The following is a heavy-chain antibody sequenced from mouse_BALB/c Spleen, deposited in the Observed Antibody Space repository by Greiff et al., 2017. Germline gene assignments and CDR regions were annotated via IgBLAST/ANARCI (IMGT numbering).Heavy chain of an antibody. V-gene: IGHV5-6-5*01. CDR3: ARAYERAWFAY. CDR1: GFTFSSYA. J-gene: IGHJ3*01. CDR2: ISSGGST. D-gene: IGHD2-3*01. Sequence: EVKLVESGGGLVKPGGSLKLSCAASGFTFSSYAMSWVRQTPEKRLEWVASISSGGSTYYPDSVKGRFTISRDNARNILYLQMSSLRSEDTAMYYCARAYERAWFAYWGQGTLVTVAA.